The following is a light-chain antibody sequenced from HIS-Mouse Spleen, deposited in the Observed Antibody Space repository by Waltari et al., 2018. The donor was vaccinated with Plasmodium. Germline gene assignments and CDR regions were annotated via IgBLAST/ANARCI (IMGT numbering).Light chain of an antibody. CDR1: ALPKKY. CDR2: EDS. CDR3: YSTDSSGNHRV. V-gene: IGLV3-10*01. J-gene: IGLJ3*02. Sequence: SYELTQPPSVSVSPGQTARITCSGDALPKKYAYWYQQKSGQAPVLVIYEDSKPPSWIPERFSGSSSGTMATLTISGAQVEDEADYYCYSTDSSGNHRVFGGGTKLTVL.